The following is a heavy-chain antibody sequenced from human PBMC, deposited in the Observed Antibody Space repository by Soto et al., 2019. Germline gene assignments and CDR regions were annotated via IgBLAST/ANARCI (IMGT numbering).Heavy chain of an antibody. D-gene: IGHD6-13*01. V-gene: IGHV1-69*12. CDR1: GGTFSSYA. J-gene: IGHJ6*02. Sequence: QVQLVQSGAEVKKPGSSVKVSCKASGGTFSSYAISWVRQAPGQGLELMGGMIPIFGTANYAQTFQGRVTSTAVESTCTSYKELGCLRSEETSVDYCARAGGFYSSRWSKYYYGMDVWGQGTTVTVSS. CDR2: MIPIFGTA. CDR3: ARAGGFYSSRWSKYYYGMDV.